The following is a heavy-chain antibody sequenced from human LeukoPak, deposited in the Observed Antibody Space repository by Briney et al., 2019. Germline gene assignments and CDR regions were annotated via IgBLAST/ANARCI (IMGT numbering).Heavy chain of an antibody. V-gene: IGHV5-51*01. J-gene: IGHJ4*02. Sequence: GESLKISCKGSGYSFTTYWIAWVRQMPGKGLEWLGIIYPDDSDTRYSPSFQGQVTISADKSISTAYLQWSSLKASDTSMYYCARPNNCGGGNCYRLDYWGQGTLVTVSS. CDR2: IYPDDSDT. CDR1: GYSFTTYW. CDR3: ARPNNCGGGNCYRLDY. D-gene: IGHD2-15*01.